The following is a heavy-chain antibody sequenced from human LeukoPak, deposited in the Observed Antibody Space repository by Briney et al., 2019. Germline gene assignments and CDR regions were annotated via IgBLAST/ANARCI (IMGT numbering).Heavy chain of an antibody. CDR2: ISGSGGTT. D-gene: IGHD6-19*01. CDR1: GFTFSSYA. J-gene: IGHJ4*02. CDR3: AKGDRSSGWF. Sequence: GGSLRLSCAASGFTFSSYAMSWVRQAPGQGLEWVSAISGSGGTTYYADPVKGRFTISRDNSKNTLYLQMSSLRAEDTAVYYCAKGDRSSGWFWGQGTLVTVSS. V-gene: IGHV3-23*01.